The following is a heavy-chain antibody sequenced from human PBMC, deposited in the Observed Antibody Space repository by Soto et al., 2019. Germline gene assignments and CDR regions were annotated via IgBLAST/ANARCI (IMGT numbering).Heavy chain of an antibody. CDR3: VRDRCTTDRCYTHHSDV. CDR2: ISTYTGNT. Sequence: GASVKVSCKSSGYTFSSYGVSWVRQAPGQGLEWLGWISTYTGNTKHAQKFQDRVTLTTEASTSTAYIELRSLRSDDTAVYYCVRDRCTTDRCYTHHSDVWGPGTTVTVSS. V-gene: IGHV1-18*04. D-gene: IGHD2-8*01. J-gene: IGHJ6*02. CDR1: GYTFSSYG.